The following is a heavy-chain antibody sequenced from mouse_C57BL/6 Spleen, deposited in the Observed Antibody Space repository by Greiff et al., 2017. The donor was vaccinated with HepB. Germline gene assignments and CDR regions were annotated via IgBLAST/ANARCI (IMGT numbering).Heavy chain of an antibody. J-gene: IGHJ4*01. V-gene: IGHV1-64*01. CDR3: AREEVNWDDYAMDY. CDR2: IHPNRGST. D-gene: IGHD4-1*01. CDR1: GYTFPSYW. Sequence: QVQLQQPGAELVKPGASVKLSCKASGYTFPSYWMHGVKQGPGQGFEWIGMIHPNRGSTNYNEKFKSKATLTVDKSSSTAYMQLSSLTSEDSAVYYCAREEVNWDDYAMDYWGQGTSVTVSS.